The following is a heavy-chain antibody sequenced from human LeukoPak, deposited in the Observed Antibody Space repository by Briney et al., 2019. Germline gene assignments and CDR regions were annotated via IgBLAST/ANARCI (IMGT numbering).Heavy chain of an antibody. V-gene: IGHV3-21*01. CDR2: ISSSSTYI. D-gene: IGHD3-22*01. CDR1: GFTFSSYT. J-gene: IGHJ4*02. Sequence: PGGSLRLSCAASGFTFSSYTMNWVRQAPGKGLEWVSSISSSSTYIYYADSVEGRFTISRDNDENSLFLEMNSLRAEDTAVYYGARDLGTTMITSLGYWGQGTLVTVSS. CDR3: ARDLGTTMITSLGY.